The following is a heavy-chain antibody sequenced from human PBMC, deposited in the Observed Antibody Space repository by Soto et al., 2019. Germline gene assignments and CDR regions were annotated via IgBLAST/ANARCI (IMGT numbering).Heavy chain of an antibody. CDR1: GYTFTGYD. Sequence: GASVKVSCKASGYTFTGYDMNWVRQAPGQGLEWMGWINPNSGGTNYAQKFQGRVTMTRDTSISTAYMELSRLRSDDTAVYYCARASQQWLVALEYWGPGTLVTVSS. CDR2: INPNSGGT. D-gene: IGHD6-19*01. CDR3: ARASQQWLVALEY. J-gene: IGHJ4*02. V-gene: IGHV1-2*02.